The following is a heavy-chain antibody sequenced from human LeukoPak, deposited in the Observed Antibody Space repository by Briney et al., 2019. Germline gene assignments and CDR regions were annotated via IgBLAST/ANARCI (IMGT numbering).Heavy chain of an antibody. CDR1: GGSISSFY. D-gene: IGHD3-10*01. Sequence: SETLSLTCTVSGGSISSFYWSWIRQPPGKGLEWIGNIFYSGSTYYSPSLKSRVTISLDTSRNQFSLKLTSVTAADTAVYYCAKSNGYGLVDIWGQGTMVTVSS. V-gene: IGHV4-59*12. CDR2: IFYSGST. CDR3: AKSNGYGLVDI. J-gene: IGHJ3*02.